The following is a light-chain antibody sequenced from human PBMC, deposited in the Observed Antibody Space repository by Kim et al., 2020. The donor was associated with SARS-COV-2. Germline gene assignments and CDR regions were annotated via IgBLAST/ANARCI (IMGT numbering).Light chain of an antibody. V-gene: IGLV3-1*01. CDR3: QAWDSSTHVV. CDR2: QDT. J-gene: IGLJ2*01. Sequence: SYELTQPPSVSVSPGQTASITCSGDKLGDKYVCWYQQKSGQSPVLVIYQDTKRPSGIPERFSGSNSGNTATLTISGTQAMDEADYYCQAWDSSTHVVFGGGTQLTVL. CDR1: KLGDKY.